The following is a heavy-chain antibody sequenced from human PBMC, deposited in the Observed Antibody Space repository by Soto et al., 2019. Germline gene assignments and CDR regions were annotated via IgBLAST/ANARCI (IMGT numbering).Heavy chain of an antibody. CDR3: AKAQAWELLFDF. V-gene: IGHV4-31*03. J-gene: IGHJ4*02. CDR2: IYYSGST. D-gene: IGHD1-26*01. Sequence: SETLSLTCTVSGASISSGGYYWSWIRQHPGKGLEWIANIYYSGSTYYNPSLKSRVTISIDTPKNQFSLKLSSVTAADTAVYYCAKAQAWELLFDFWGQGTLVTVSS. CDR1: GASISSGGYY.